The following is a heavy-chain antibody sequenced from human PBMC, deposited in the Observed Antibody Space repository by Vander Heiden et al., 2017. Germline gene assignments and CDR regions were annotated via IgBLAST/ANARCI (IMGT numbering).Heavy chain of an antibody. CDR1: VFTVSSNY. CDR2: IYSGGST. Sequence: EVQLVESGGGLIQPGGSLRLSCAASVFTVSSNYMSWVRQAPGKGLEWVSVIYSGGSTYYADSVKGRFTISRDNSKNTLFLQMNNLRAEDTAVYYCARGGPIVGPRPFDYWGQGTLVTVSS. D-gene: IGHD1-26*01. V-gene: IGHV3-53*01. CDR3: ARGGPIVGPRPFDY. J-gene: IGHJ4*02.